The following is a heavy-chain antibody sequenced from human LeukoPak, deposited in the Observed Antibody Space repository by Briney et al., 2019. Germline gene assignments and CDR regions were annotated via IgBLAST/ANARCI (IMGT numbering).Heavy chain of an antibody. Sequence: GGSLRLSCAASGLPIADFAMHWVRQAPGKGLEWVSLISGDGVSTFYADSVKGRFSISGDNSKNSLSLEMNSLRTEDTAMYYCARESGKFDYWGQGTLVAVSS. CDR1: GLPIADFA. J-gene: IGHJ4*02. CDR2: ISGDGVST. V-gene: IGHV3-43*02. CDR3: ARESGKFDY.